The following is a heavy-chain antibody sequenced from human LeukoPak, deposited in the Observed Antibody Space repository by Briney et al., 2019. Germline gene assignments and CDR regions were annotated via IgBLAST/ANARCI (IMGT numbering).Heavy chain of an antibody. Sequence: GGSLRLSCAASGFTFNSYAMSWVRQAREKGLEWVSSISGSGGSTFYADSVKGRFTISRDNSKNTLYLQMNSLRAEDTAVYYCAKSVAIITSSTWYLMFDYWGQGSLVTVSS. CDR2: ISGSGGST. V-gene: IGHV3-23*01. J-gene: IGHJ4*02. CDR3: AKSVAIITSSTWYLMFDY. D-gene: IGHD6-13*01. CDR1: GFTFNSYA.